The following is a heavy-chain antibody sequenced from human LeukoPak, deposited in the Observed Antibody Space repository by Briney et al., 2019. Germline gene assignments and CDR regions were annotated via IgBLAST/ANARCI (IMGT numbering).Heavy chain of an antibody. CDR2: ISSSSSYT. Sequence: GGSLRLSCAASGFTFSDYYMSWVRQAPGKGLEWVSYISSSSSYTNYADSVKGRFTISRDNAKNPLYLQMNSLRAEDTAVYYCARRSSGSYYRYFDYWGQGTLVTVSS. D-gene: IGHD3-10*01. CDR1: GFTFSDYY. V-gene: IGHV3-11*06. J-gene: IGHJ4*02. CDR3: ARRSSGSYYRYFDY.